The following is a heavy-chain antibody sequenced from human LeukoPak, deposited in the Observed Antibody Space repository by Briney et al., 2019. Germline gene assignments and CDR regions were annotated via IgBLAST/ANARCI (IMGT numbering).Heavy chain of an antibody. D-gene: IGHD3-22*01. CDR2: IYHSGST. J-gene: IGHJ4*02. V-gene: IGHV4-4*02. CDR3: ATLYYYDSSGYVDY. CDR1: GGSISSSNW. Sequence: SGTLSLTCAVSGGSISSSNWWSWVRQPPGKGLEWIGEIYHSGSTNYNPSLKSRVTISVDTSKNQFSLKLSSVTAADTAVYYCATLYYYDSSGYVDYWGQGTLVTVSS.